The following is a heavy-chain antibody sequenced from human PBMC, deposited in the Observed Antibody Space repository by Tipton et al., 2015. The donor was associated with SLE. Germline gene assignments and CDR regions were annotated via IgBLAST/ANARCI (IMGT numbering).Heavy chain of an antibody. J-gene: IGHJ3*02. CDR1: GDSVSSNTAA. V-gene: IGHV6-1*01. Sequence: PGLVKPSQTLSLTCAIFGDSVSSNTAAWSWIRQSPSRGLEWLGRTYYRSKWYNDYAISVKSRIIINPDTSKNQFSLQLKSVSPEDTAVYFCAGEGYDYVWGTHRFTAGAFYIWGQGTKVTVSS. CDR2: TYYRSKWYN. D-gene: IGHD3-16*02. CDR3: AGEGYDYVWGTHRFTAGAFYI.